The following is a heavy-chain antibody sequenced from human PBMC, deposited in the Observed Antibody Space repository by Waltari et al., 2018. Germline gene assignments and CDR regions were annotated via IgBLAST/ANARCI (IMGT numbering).Heavy chain of an antibody. CDR1: GYSISSGYY. D-gene: IGHD6-13*01. CDR2: IYHSGGP. V-gene: IGHV4-38-2*01. CDR3: ARQVRGGIAAAGIDY. Sequence: QVQLQESGPGLVKTSETLSLTCAVSGYSISSGYYWGWIRQPPGKGLEGIGIIYHSGGPYYNPSLKGRVTISVDTSKNQFSLKLSSVTAADTAVYYCARQVRGGIAAAGIDYWGQGTLVTVSS. J-gene: IGHJ4*02.